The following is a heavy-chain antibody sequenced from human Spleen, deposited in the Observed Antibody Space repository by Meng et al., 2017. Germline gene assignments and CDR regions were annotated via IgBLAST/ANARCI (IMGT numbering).Heavy chain of an antibody. Sequence: SETLSLTCVVSGYSISSVYFWGWIRQPPGKGLEWIGSIYHSGSTYYNPSLKSRVTISLDTSKNQFSLKLTSVTAADTAVYFCARGNAYFREGFDSWGRGTLVTVSS. J-gene: IGHJ4*02. CDR2: IYHSGST. D-gene: IGHD2-21*01. V-gene: IGHV4-38-2*01. CDR1: GYSISSVYF. CDR3: ARGNAYFREGFDS.